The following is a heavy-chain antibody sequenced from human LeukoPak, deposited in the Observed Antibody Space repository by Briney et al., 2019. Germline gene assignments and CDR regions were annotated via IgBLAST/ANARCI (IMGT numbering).Heavy chain of an antibody. V-gene: IGHV1-2*02. CDR1: GYTFAARY. J-gene: IGHJ5*02. D-gene: IGHD3-22*01. CDR2: ITPNNGVT. CDR3: ARDRTDYYDSRGYFPNWFDP. Sequence: ASVKVSCKASGYTFAARYIHWARQAPGQGLEWMGWITPNNGVTKYAQKFQGRVTMTWDTSISTAYMEMYSLTSDDTAVYYCARDRTDYYDSRGYFPNWFDPWGQGTLVTVSS.